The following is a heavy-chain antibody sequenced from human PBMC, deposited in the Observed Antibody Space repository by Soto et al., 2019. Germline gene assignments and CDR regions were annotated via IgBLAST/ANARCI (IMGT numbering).Heavy chain of an antibody. Sequence: SETLSLTCTVSGGSISSCGYYWSWIRQHPGKGLEWIGYIYYSGSTYYNPSLKSRVTISVDTSKNQFSLKLSSVTAADTAVYYCARDSYYGSGSYYKYSHYFDYWGQGTLVTVSS. V-gene: IGHV4-31*03. J-gene: IGHJ4*02. CDR3: ARDSYYGSGSYYKYSHYFDY. CDR2: IYYSGST. D-gene: IGHD3-10*01. CDR1: GGSISSCGYY.